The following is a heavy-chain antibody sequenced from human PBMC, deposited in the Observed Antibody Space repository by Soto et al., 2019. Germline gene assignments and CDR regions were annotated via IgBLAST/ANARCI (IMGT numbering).Heavy chain of an antibody. J-gene: IGHJ4*02. CDR3: AKDGLGAYSYGSYYFDC. CDR1: GFTFSSYA. Sequence: EVQLLESGGGLVQPGGSLRLSCAASGFTFSSYAMSWVRQAPGKGLEWVSTINTSGGSTYYADSVRGRFTISRDNSKNTLYLHMNSLRAEDTAVYYCAKDGLGAYSYGSYYFDCWGQGTLVTVSS. CDR2: INTSGGST. V-gene: IGHV3-23*01. D-gene: IGHD5-18*01.